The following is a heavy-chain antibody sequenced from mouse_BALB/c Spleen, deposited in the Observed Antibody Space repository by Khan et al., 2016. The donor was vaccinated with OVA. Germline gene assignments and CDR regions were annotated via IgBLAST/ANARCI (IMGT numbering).Heavy chain of an antibody. J-gene: IGHJ4*01. D-gene: IGHD1-1*01. V-gene: IGHV2-9*02. CDR2: IWAGGST. CDR1: GFSLTSYG. CDR3: AREPPIYYDGCRTMDN. Sequence: QVQLKQSGPGLVAPSQNLSITCTVSGFSLTSYGVHWVRQPPGKGLDWLGVIWAGGSTRYYSALMSRLSISKANSKSHVFLEMSSLQTDDTAMYYCAREPPIYYDGCRTMDNWGQGTSVTVSS.